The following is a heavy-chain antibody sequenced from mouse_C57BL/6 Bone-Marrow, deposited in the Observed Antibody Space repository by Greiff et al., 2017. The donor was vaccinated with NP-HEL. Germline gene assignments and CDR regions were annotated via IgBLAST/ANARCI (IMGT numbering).Heavy chain of an antibody. CDR1: GYTFTSYW. J-gene: IGHJ1*03. CDR2: IDPSDSYT. Sequence: QVQLQQPGAELVMPGASVKLSCKASGYTFTSYWMHWVQQRPGQGLEWIGEIDPSDSYTNYNQKFKGKSTLTVDKSSSTAYMQLSSLTSEDSAVYYCARRDGYFDVWGTGTTVTVSS. CDR3: ARRDGYFDV. V-gene: IGHV1-69*01. D-gene: IGHD3-3*01.